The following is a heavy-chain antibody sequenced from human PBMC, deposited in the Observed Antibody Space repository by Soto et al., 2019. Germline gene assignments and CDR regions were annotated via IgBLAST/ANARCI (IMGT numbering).Heavy chain of an antibody. Sequence: SETLSLTCTVSGGSISSSSYYWGWIRQPPGKGLEWIGSIYYSGSTYYNPSLKSRVTISVDTSKNQFSLKLSSVTAADTAVYYCARLRAAFDIWGQGTMVTVSS. D-gene: IGHD5-12*01. V-gene: IGHV4-39*01. CDR2: IYYSGST. CDR1: GGSISSSSYY. CDR3: ARLRAAFDI. J-gene: IGHJ3*02.